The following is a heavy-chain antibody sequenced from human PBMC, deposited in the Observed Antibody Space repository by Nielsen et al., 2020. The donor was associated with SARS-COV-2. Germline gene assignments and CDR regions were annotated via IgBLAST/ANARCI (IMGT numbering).Heavy chain of an antibody. Sequence: SETLSLTCTVSGVSISSYYWSWIRQPPGKGLEWIGYIYYSGSTNYNPSLKSRVTISVDTSKNQFSLKLSSVTAADTAVYYCARDRKDSYGIFDYWGQGTLVTVSS. CDR2: IYYSGST. D-gene: IGHD5-18*01. CDR3: ARDRKDSYGIFDY. V-gene: IGHV4-59*01. J-gene: IGHJ4*02. CDR1: GVSISSYY.